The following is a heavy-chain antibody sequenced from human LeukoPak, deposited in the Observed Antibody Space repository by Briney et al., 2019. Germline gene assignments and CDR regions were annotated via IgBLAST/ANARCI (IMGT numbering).Heavy chain of an antibody. CDR3: ARGMVTAYYYDSSGDYPNDY. CDR2: ISAYNGNT. D-gene: IGHD3-22*01. CDR1: GYIFTSYG. J-gene: IGHJ4*02. Sequence: SVKVSCKASGYIFTSYGVTWVRQAPGKGLEWVGWISAYNGNTNYAQRLQGRVTMTTDISTGTAYMELRSLRSGDTDVYYCARGMVTAYYYDSSGDYPNDYWGQGTLVTVSS. V-gene: IGHV1-18*01.